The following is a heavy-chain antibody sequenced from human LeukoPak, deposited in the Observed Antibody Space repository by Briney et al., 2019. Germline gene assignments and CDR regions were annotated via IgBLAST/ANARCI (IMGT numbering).Heavy chain of an antibody. CDR1: GFTFSSYG. CDR3: AKDSNHCSGGNCYSWDY. V-gene: IGHV3-30*18. D-gene: IGHD2-15*01. J-gene: IGHJ4*02. CDR2: ISYDGSNK. Sequence: GRSLRLSCAASGFTFSSYGMHWVRQAPGKGLEWVTVISYDGSNKYYVDSVKGRFTISRDNSKNTLYLQMNSLRAEDTAVYYCAKDSNHCSGGNCYSWDYWGQGTLVTVSS.